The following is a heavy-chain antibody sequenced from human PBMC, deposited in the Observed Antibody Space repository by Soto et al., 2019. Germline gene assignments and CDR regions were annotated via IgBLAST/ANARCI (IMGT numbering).Heavy chain of an antibody. CDR1: GGSVSSGSYY. CDR2: IYYSGST. D-gene: IGHD3-16*02. Sequence: SETLSLTCTVSGGSVSSGSYYWSWIRQPPGKGLEWIGYIYYSGSTNYNPSLKSRVTISVDTSKNQFSLKLSSVTAADTAVYYCAREGKYDYVWGSYRRIDYWGQGTLVTVSS. V-gene: IGHV4-61*01. CDR3: AREGKYDYVWGSYRRIDY. J-gene: IGHJ4*02.